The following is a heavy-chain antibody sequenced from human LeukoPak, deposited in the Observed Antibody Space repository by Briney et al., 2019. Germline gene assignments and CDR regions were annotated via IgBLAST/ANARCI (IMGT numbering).Heavy chain of an antibody. Sequence: GGSLRLSCAASGFTFSSYAMHWVRQAPGKGLEWVAVIWYDGSNTYYADSVKGRFTISRDNSKNTLYLQMNSLRAEDTAVYYCARGKTPGIAASKYFLHRREGTLVSVSS. CDR2: IWYDGSNT. CDR3: ARGKTPGIAASKYFLH. D-gene: IGHD6-13*01. CDR1: GFTFSSYA. J-gene: IGHJ1*01. V-gene: IGHV3-33*01.